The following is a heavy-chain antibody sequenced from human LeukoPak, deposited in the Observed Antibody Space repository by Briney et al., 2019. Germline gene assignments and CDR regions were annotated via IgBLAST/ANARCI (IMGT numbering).Heavy chain of an antibody. CDR1: GFIFSDYY. J-gene: IGHJ3*02. V-gene: IGHV3-11*01. D-gene: IGHD2-2*02. Sequence: GGSLRLSCAASGFIFSDYYMSWIRQAPGKGLEWVSYISSVGHTIYYADSVKGRFAISRDNAKNSLYLQMNSLRAEDTAVYYCARDLRYCSATSCYTDAAFDIWGQGTMVTVSS. CDR2: ISSVGHTI. CDR3: ARDLRYCSATSCYTDAAFDI.